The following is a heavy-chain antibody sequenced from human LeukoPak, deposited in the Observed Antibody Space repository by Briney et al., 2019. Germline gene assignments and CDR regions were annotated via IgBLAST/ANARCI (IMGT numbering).Heavy chain of an antibody. Sequence: PSETLSLTCAVSGGSISTYYWSWIRQPPGKGLEWVANIKQDGSEKYYVDSVKGRFTISRDNAKNSLYLQMNSLRAEDTAVYYCARDAGAILRPYYMDVWGKGTTVTVSS. D-gene: IGHD2-21*01. V-gene: IGHV3-7*01. CDR1: GGSISTYY. CDR2: IKQDGSEK. CDR3: ARDAGAILRPYYMDV. J-gene: IGHJ6*03.